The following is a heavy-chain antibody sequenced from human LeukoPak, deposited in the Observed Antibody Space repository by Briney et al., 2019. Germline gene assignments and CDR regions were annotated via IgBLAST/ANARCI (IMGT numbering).Heavy chain of an antibody. D-gene: IGHD3-22*01. V-gene: IGHV4-39*01. J-gene: IGHJ4*02. CDR2: FYYSGST. CDR1: GGSISSSSYY. Sequence: SETLSLTCNVSGGSISSSSYYWGWIRQPPGKGLEWIGSFYYSGSTDYNPSLKTRVTISVDTSKNQFSLKLSSVTAADTAVYYCARGGLGIYYYDSSGYPPGPYWGQGTLVTVSS. CDR3: ARGGLGIYYYDSSGYPPGPY.